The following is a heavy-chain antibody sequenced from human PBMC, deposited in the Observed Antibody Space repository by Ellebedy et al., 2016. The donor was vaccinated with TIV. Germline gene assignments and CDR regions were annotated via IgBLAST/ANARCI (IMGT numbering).Heavy chain of an antibody. CDR1: GFTFSFYR. D-gene: IGHD2-21*01. CDR2: VSYRGNVQ. V-gene: IGHV3-30*18. CDR3: AKEHESCGGGCYYLLNY. Sequence: GESLKISCAASGFTFSFYRMGWVRQAPGKGLEWVAVVSYRGNVQYYADSVKGRFTISRDNSKNTVYLQMNSLRVEDTAVYYCAKEHESCGGGCYYLLNYWGQGTLVTVSS. J-gene: IGHJ4*02.